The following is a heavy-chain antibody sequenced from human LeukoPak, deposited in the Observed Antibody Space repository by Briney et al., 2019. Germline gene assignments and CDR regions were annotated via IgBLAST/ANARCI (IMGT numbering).Heavy chain of an antibody. CDR1: GGSITSYY. CDR3: AREASVWGSYRAYFDY. D-gene: IGHD3-16*02. CDR2: IYYSGST. V-gene: IGHV4-59*01. Sequence: SETLSLTCTVSGGSITSYYWSWIRQPPGKGLEWIGYIYYSGSTNYNPSLKSRVTISVDTSKNQFSLKVSSVTAAGTAVYYCAREASVWGSYRAYFDYWGQGTLVTVSS. J-gene: IGHJ4*02.